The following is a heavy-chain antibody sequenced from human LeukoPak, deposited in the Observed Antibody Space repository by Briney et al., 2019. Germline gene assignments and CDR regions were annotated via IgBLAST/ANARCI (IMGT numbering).Heavy chain of an antibody. CDR2: TYYRSICSF. J-gene: IGHJ4*01. D-gene: IGHD2-2*01. Sequence: SQTLSLTCAISGDSLFTSSVAWNWIRQSPSRGLEWLGRTYYRSICSFYYASPVKSRISISTDTSKNHFSLQLTSVTPVDTAVYYCARGKYTSFDDWGQGTPVTVSS. V-gene: IGHV6-1*01. CDR1: GDSLFTSSVA. CDR3: ARGKYTSFDD.